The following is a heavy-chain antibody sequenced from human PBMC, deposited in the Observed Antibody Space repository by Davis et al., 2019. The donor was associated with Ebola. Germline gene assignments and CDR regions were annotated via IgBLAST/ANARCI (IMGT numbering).Heavy chain of an antibody. D-gene: IGHD3-22*01. Sequence: PGGSLRLSCAVSGFPFSNYGMNWVRQAPGKGLEWVSYISSSSSTIYYVDSVKGRFTISRDNAKNSLYLQMNTLRAEDTALYYCAARRNYYDSGSYYYFDHWGQGTLVTVSS. V-gene: IGHV3-48*04. J-gene: IGHJ4*02. CDR1: GFPFSNYG. CDR3: AARRNYYDSGSYYYFDH. CDR2: ISSSSSTI.